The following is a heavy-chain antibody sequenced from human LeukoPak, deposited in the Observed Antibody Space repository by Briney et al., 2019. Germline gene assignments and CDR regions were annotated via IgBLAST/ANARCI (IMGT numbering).Heavy chain of an antibody. V-gene: IGHV3-21*01. D-gene: IGHD2-2*01. J-gene: IGHJ4*02. CDR1: GFTFSSYS. Sequence: GGSLRLSCAASGFTFSSYSMNWVRQARGKGLEWVSSISSSSSYIYYADSVKGRFTISRDNAKNSLYLQMNSLRAEDTAVYYCASTGLGVVVPAAITFDYWCQETLVTVFS. CDR2: ISSSSSYI. CDR3: ASTGLGVVVPAAITFDY.